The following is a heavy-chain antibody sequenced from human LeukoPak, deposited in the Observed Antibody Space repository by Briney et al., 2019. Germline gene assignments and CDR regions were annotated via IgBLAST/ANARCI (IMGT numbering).Heavy chain of an antibody. CDR3: ARHDYSNSHFDI. J-gene: IGHJ3*02. CDR2: TYYSGST. CDR1: GGSISSSSYY. Sequence: PSETLSLTCGVSGGSISSSSYYWGWIRQPPGKGLEWIGNTYYSGSTYYNPSLKSRVIISVDTSKNQFSLKLSSVTAADTAVYYCARHDYSNSHFDIWGRGTMVTVSS. D-gene: IGHD4-11*01. V-gene: IGHV4-39*01.